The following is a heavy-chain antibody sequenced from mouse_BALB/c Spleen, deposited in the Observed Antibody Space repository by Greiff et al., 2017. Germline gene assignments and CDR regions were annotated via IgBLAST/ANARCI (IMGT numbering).Heavy chain of an antibody. D-gene: IGHD2-4*01. CDR2: ISSGGSYT. J-gene: IGHJ2*01. CDR3: ARDYDYDVGFDY. Sequence: EVKLVESGGGLVKPGGSLKLSCAASGFTFSSYAMSWVRQTPEKRLEWVATISSGGSYTYYPDSVKGRFTISRDNAKNTLYLQMSSLRSEDTAMYYCARDYDYDVGFDYWGQGTTLTVSS. CDR1: GFTFSSYA. V-gene: IGHV5-9-3*01.